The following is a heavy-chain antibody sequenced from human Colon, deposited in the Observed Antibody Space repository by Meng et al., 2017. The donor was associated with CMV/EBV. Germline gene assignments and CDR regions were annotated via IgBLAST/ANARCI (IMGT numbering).Heavy chain of an antibody. CDR3: ARETSGWSTGIDY. J-gene: IGHJ4*02. CDR1: GGSISSGDYY. D-gene: IGHD6-19*01. Sequence: LRLSCTVSGGSISSGDYYWSWIRQPPGKGLEWIGYIYYSGSTYYNPSLKSRVTISVDTSTNQFSLKLTSVSAADTAMYYCARETSGWSTGIDYWGQGTLVTVSS. V-gene: IGHV4-30-4*08. CDR2: IYYSGST.